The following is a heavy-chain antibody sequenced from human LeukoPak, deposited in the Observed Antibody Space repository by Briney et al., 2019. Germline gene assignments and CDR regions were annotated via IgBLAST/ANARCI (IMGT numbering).Heavy chain of an antibody. V-gene: IGHV3-48*01. CDR3: AREYCSGGTCYSDY. CDR1: GFTSSDYS. Sequence: GGSLRLSCAASGFTSSDYSMNWVRQSPGKGLEWVSYIGSSSDTVYYADSVKGRFTISRDNGKNSLYFQMNSLRVEDTAVYYCAREYCSGGTCYSDYWGQGTRVTVSS. D-gene: IGHD2-15*01. CDR2: IGSSSDTV. J-gene: IGHJ4*02.